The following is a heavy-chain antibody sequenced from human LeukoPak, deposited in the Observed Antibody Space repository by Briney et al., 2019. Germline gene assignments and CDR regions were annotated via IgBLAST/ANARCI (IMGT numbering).Heavy chain of an antibody. V-gene: IGHV3-33*01. CDR3: ARKSILTGREFDY. J-gene: IGHJ4*02. Sequence: GGSLRLSCAASGFTFSSYGMHWVRQAPGKGLEWVAVIWYDGSNKYYADSVKGRFIISSDNSKNTLYLQMNSLRAEDTAVYYCARKSILTGREFDYWGQGTLVTVSS. D-gene: IGHD3-9*01. CDR1: GFTFSSYG. CDR2: IWYDGSNK.